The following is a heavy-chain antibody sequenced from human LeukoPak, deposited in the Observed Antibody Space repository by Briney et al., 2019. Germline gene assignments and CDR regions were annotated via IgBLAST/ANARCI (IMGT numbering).Heavy chain of an antibody. CDR2: ISGSGGST. CDR1: GFTFSSYA. V-gene: IGHV3-23*01. J-gene: IGHJ4*02. Sequence: GGSLRLSCAASGFTFSSYAMSWVRQAPGKGLEWVSAISGSGGSTYYADSVKGRFTISRDNSKNTLYPQMNSLRAEDTAVYYCAREGGSGSERYFDYWGQGTLVTVSS. D-gene: IGHD1-26*01. CDR3: AREGGSGSERYFDY.